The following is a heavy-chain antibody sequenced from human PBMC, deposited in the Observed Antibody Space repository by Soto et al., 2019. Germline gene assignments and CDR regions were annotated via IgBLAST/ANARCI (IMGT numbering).Heavy chain of an antibody. V-gene: IGHV3-74*01. J-gene: IGHJ6*02. CDR2: INSDGSST. Sequence: GSLRLSCAASGFTFSNYWMHWVRQAPGKGLVWVSRINSDGSSTSYADSVKGRFTISRDNAKNTLYLQMNSLRAEDTAVYYCARDQGYCVSTRCFYFYGVDVWGQGT. CDR3: ARDQGYCVSTRCFYFYGVDV. CDR1: GFTFSNYW. D-gene: IGHD2-2*01.